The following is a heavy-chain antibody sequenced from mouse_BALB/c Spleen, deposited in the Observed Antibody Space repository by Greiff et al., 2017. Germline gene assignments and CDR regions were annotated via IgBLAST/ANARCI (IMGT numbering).Heavy chain of an antibody. CDR2: IWAGGST. V-gene: IGHV2-9*02. CDR3: ARDRGSSRYFEV. D-gene: IGHD1-1*01. CDR1: GLSLTSYG. J-gene: IGHJ1*01. Sequence: VKLVVSGPRLVAPSQSLSITCTVSGLSLTSYGVHWVRQSPGKGLEWLGVIWAGGSTNYNSALMSRLSISKDNSKSQVYLKLNSLQTGDTAMYYCARDRGSSRYFEVWSAGTTVTVTS.